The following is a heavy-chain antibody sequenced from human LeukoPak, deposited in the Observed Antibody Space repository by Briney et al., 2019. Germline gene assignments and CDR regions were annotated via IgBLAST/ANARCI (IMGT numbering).Heavy chain of an antibody. CDR1: RFTLCNYW. CDR2: IKQDGSET. V-gene: IGHV3-7*01. J-gene: IGHJ4*02. D-gene: IGHD6-19*01. Sequence: GGSLRLSCAASRFTLCNYWMSWVRQAPGKGLEWVANIKQDGSETYYVDPVKGRFTISRDNAKNSLSLQMNSLRAEDTAVYYCARQRGSGCLDYWGQGTLVTVSS. CDR3: ARQRGSGCLDY.